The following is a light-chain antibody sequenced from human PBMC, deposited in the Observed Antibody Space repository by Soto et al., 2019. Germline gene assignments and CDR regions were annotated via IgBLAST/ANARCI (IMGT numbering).Light chain of an antibody. Sequence: QSALTQPRSVSGSPGQSVTISCTGTSSDVGGYNYVSWYQQHPGKAPKLMIYDVSKRPSGVPDRFSGSKSGNTASLTISGLQAEDEADYYCCSYAGSYGVVVFGGGTKLTVL. CDR2: DVS. J-gene: IGLJ2*01. CDR1: SSDVGGYNY. V-gene: IGLV2-11*01. CDR3: CSYAGSYGVVV.